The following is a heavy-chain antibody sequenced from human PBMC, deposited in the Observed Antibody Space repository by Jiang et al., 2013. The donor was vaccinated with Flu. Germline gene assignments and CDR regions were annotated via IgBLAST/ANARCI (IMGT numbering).Heavy chain of an antibody. J-gene: IGHJ4*02. CDR3: ARAFGDIMTGYPI. D-gene: IGHD3-9*01. V-gene: IGHV1-69*01. CDR1: GGNFRNTA. Sequence: GAEVKKRGSSVEVSCKVSGGNFRNTAISWVRQAPGQGLEWIGGIIPIFRSANYAPKFQGRVTITADDSTSTTYMELNSLTSEDTAVYFCARAFGDIMTGYPIWGQGTLVTVSS. CDR2: IIPIFRSA.